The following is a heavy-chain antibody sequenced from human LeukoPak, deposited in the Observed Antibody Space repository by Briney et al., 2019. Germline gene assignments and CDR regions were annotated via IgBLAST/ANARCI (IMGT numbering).Heavy chain of an antibody. Sequence: GGSLRLSCAASGFTFSGSAMHWVRQASGKGLEWVGRIRSKANSYATAYAASVKGRFTISRDDSKNTAYLQMNSLKTEDTAVYYCTRLPLEIAVAGRTTDYWGQGTLVTVSS. V-gene: IGHV3-73*01. J-gene: IGHJ4*02. CDR1: GFTFSGSA. CDR2: IRSKANSYAT. CDR3: TRLPLEIAVAGRTTDY. D-gene: IGHD6-19*01.